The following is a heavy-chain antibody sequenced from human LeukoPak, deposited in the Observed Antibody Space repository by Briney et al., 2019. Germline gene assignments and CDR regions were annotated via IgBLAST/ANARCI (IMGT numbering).Heavy chain of an antibody. CDR1: GGSISSSNW. D-gene: IGHD3-22*01. CDR3: ARSIVVVPYYYYGMDV. J-gene: IGHJ6*02. V-gene: IGHV4-4*02. Sequence: PSETLSLTCAVSGGSISSSNWWSWVRQPPGKGLEWIGEIYHSGSTNYNPSLKSRATISVDKSKNQFSLKLSSVTAADTAVYYCARSIVVVPYYYYGMDVWGQGTTVTVSS. CDR2: IYHSGST.